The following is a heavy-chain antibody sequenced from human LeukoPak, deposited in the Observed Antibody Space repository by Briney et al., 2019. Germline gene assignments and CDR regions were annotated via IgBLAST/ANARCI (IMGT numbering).Heavy chain of an antibody. Sequence: SETLSLTCTVSGYSISSGYYWSWIRQPAGKGLEWIGRIYTSGSTNYNPSLKSRVTISVDTSKNQFSLKLSSVTAADTAVYYCAGFGELLLDYWGQGTLVTVSS. D-gene: IGHD3-10*01. CDR3: AGFGELLLDY. CDR2: IYTSGST. J-gene: IGHJ4*02. V-gene: IGHV4-61*02. CDR1: GYSISSGYY.